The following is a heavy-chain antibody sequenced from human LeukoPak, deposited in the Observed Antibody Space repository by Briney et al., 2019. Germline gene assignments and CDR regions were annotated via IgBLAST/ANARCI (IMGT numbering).Heavy chain of an antibody. J-gene: IGHJ6*03. D-gene: IGHD3-16*01. CDR2: IIDNGDIT. CDR3: AKLGGQQVYNYYVAV. V-gene: IGHV3-23*01. Sequence: QPGGSLRLSCAASGFNFSSYAMSWVRQAPGKGLEWVSSIIDNGDITYYANSVRGRFTISRDNSKNTLYLQMNSLRAEDTAVYYCAKLGGQQVYNYYVAVWGKGTTVAVSS. CDR1: GFNFSSYA.